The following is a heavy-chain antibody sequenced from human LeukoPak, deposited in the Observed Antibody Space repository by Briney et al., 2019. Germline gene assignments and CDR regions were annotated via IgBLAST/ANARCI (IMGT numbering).Heavy chain of an antibody. CDR3: AKAGRGYGDYVDYVDV. Sequence: GGTLRLSCAASGFMFSSYAMSWVRQAPGEGLEWVSAISGSGGSTNYADPVKGRFTISRDNSKNTLYLQMNSLRAEDTAVYYCAKAGRGYGDYVDYVDVWGKGTTVTVSS. V-gene: IGHV3-23*01. CDR1: GFMFSSYA. D-gene: IGHD4-17*01. J-gene: IGHJ6*03. CDR2: ISGSGGST.